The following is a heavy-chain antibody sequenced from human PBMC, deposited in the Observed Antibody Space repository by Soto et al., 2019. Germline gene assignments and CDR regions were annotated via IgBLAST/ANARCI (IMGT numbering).Heavy chain of an antibody. V-gene: IGHV3-64D*06. CDR2: ISSNGGST. CDR1: PFPVRSSA. D-gene: IGHD2-15*01. CDR3: VKRGYCSGGSCLNDAFDI. Sequence: PGGALTLPLSASPFPVRSSAMHWVRQGPGQGLEYVSAISSNGGSTYYADSVKGRFTISRDNSKNTLYLQMSSLRAEDTAVYYCVKRGYCSGGSCLNDAFDIWGQGTMVTVSS. J-gene: IGHJ3*02.